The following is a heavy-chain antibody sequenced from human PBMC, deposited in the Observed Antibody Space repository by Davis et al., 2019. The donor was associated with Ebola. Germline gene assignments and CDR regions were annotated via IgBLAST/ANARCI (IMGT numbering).Heavy chain of an antibody. V-gene: IGHV3-23*01. CDR2: ISGSGAST. J-gene: IGHJ6*02. Sequence: GESLKISCAASGFTFSTYAMSWVRRAPGKGLEWVSAISGSGASTYYADSVKGRFTISRDNSKNTLYLQMNSLRAEDTAVYYCAKDVATYYDFWSGYLRSYYGMDVWGQGTTVTVSS. D-gene: IGHD3-3*01. CDR1: GFTFSTYA. CDR3: AKDVATYYDFWSGYLRSYYGMDV.